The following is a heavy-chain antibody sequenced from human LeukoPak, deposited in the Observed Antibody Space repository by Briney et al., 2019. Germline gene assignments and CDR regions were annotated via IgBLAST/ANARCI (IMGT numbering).Heavy chain of an antibody. CDR2: IYYSGST. Sequence: SQTLSLTCTVSGGSISSGGYYWSWIRQHPGKGLEWIGYIYYSGSTYYNPSLKSRVIISVDTPKNQFSLKLSSVTAADTAVYYCARVRDYSNYGPIFDYWGQGTLVTVSS. J-gene: IGHJ4*02. CDR1: GGSISSGGYY. CDR3: ARVRDYSNYGPIFDY. V-gene: IGHV4-31*03. D-gene: IGHD4-11*01.